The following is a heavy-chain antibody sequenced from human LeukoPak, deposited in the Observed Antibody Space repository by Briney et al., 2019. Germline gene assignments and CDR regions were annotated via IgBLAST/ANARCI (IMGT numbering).Heavy chain of an antibody. D-gene: IGHD2-15*01. CDR3: AREYCSGGSCYSGLIDY. CDR1: GGSISSGSYY. J-gene: IGHJ4*02. CDR2: IYTSGST. Sequence: KPSETLSLTCTVSGGSISSGSYYWSWIRQPAGKGLEWIGRIYTSGSTNYNPSLKSRVTISVDTSKNQFSLKLSSVTAADTAVYYCAREYCSGGSCYSGLIDYWGQGTLVTVSS. V-gene: IGHV4-61*02.